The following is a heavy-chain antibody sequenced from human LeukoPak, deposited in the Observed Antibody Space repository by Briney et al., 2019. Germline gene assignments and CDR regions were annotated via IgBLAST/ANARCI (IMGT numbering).Heavy chain of an antibody. Sequence: PGRSLRLSCAASGFTFSSYGMHWVRQAPGKGLEWVAVIWYDGSIKYYADSVKGRFTISRDNPKNTLYLQMNSLRAEDTAVYYCAARDNPRDYYGMDVWGQGTTVTVSS. V-gene: IGHV3-33*01. D-gene: IGHD6-6*01. CDR2: IWYDGSIK. CDR1: GFTFSSYG. CDR3: AARDNPRDYYGMDV. J-gene: IGHJ6*02.